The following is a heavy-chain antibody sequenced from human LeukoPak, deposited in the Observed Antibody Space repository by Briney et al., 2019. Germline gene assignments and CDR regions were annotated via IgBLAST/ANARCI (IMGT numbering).Heavy chain of an antibody. CDR1: GFTFSSYS. CDR3: ARELYSYGRGDY. D-gene: IGHD5-18*01. V-gene: IGHV3-21*01. J-gene: IGHJ4*02. Sequence: SGGSLRLSCAASGFTFSSYSMNWVRQAPGKGLEWVSSISSSSSYIYYADSVKGRFTISRDNAKNSLYLQMNSLRAEDTAVYYCARELYSYGRGDYWGQGTLVTVSS. CDR2: ISSSSSYI.